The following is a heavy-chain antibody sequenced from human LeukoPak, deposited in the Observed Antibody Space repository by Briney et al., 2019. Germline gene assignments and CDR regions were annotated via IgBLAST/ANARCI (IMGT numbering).Heavy chain of an antibody. D-gene: IGHD3-22*01. J-gene: IGHJ4*02. V-gene: IGHV3-23*01. Sequence: GGSLRLSCAASGFTFSSYTMSWVRQAPGKGLEWVSTITTSDGNTYYADSVKGRFTVSRDDSKNTLYLQMNSLRAEDTAVYYCAGYDSSGYYYNWGQGTLVTVSS. CDR3: AGYDSSGYYYN. CDR2: ITTSDGNT. CDR1: GFTFSSYT.